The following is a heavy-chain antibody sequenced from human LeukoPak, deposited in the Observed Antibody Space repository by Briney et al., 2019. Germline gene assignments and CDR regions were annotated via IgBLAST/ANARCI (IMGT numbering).Heavy chain of an antibody. CDR2: IMPLFGTA. J-gene: IGHJ5*02. CDR3: ARDVHGDYGSGWFDP. D-gene: IGHD4-17*01. V-gene: IGHV1-69*05. CDR1: GGTFNNSA. Sequence: EASVKVSCKTSGGTFNNSAISWERQAPGQGLEWLGGIMPLFGTAGYAQKFQGRVTITKDESTRTVYLELTSLTSDDTAVYYCARDVHGDYGSGWFDPWGQGTLVSVSS.